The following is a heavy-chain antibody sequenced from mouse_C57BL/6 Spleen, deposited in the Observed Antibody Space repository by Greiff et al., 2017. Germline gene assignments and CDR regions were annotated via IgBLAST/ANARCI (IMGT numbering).Heavy chain of an antibody. J-gene: IGHJ4*01. CDR2: IYPGDGDT. D-gene: IGHD4-1*01. CDR3: ARETGPDYYAMDY. Sequence: VKLVESGPELVKPGASVKISCKASGYAFSSSWMNWVKQRPGKGLEWIGRIYPGDGDTNYNGKFKGKATLTADKSSSTAYMQLSSLTSEDSAVYFCARETGPDYYAMDYWGQGTSVTVSS. CDR1: GYAFSSSW. V-gene: IGHV1-82*01.